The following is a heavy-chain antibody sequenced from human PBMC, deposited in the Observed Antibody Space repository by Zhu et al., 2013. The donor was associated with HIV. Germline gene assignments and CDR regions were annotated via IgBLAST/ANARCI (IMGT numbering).Heavy chain of an antibody. CDR2: ISYDGSNK. J-gene: IGHJ4*02. Sequence: VQLVESGGGVVQPGRSLRLSCAASGFTFSSYGMHWVRQAPGKGLEWVAVISYDGSNKYYADSVKGRFTISRDNSKNTLYLQMNSLRAEDTAVYYCARAAHEREGFDHWGQGTLVTVSS. V-gene: IGHV3-30*03. CDR3: ARAAHEREGFDH. CDR1: GFTFSSYG.